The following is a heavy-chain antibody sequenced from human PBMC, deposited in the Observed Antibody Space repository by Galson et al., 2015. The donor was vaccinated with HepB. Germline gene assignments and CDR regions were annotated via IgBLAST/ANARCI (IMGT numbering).Heavy chain of an antibody. J-gene: IGHJ4*02. V-gene: IGHV5-51*01. CDR3: ARLRHIRGELDF. D-gene: IGHD3-10*01. CDR2: IYPGDSDT. CDR1: GYAFTSYW. Sequence: QSGAEVKKPGESLKISFQGSGYAFTSYWIGWVRQKPGKGLEWMGVIYPGDSDTRYSPSFPGQVTISTDKSNTTAYLQWMSLKASDTAMYYCARLRHIRGELDFWGQGTLVTVSS.